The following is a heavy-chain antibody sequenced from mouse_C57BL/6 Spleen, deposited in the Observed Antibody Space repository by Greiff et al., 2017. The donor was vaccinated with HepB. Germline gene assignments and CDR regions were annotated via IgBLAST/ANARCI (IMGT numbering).Heavy chain of an antibody. CDR2: IWSGGST. CDR3: ARRGGNYPFAY. CDR1: GFSLTSYG. V-gene: IGHV2-2*01. Sequence: QVQLKESGPGLVQPSQSLSITCTVSGFSLTSYGVHWVRQSPGKGLEWLGVIWSGGSTDYNAAFISRLSISKDNSKSQVFFKMNSLQADDTAIYYCARRGGNYPFAYWGQGTLVTVSA. D-gene: IGHD2-1*01. J-gene: IGHJ3*01.